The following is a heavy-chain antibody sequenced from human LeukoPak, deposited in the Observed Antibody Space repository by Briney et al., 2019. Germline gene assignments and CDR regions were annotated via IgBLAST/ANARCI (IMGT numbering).Heavy chain of an antibody. CDR1: GFTFSSYA. J-gene: IGHJ5*02. CDR2: ISGSGGST. V-gene: IGHV3-23*01. D-gene: IGHD6-13*01. CDR3: AKDLWQQLEGNWLDP. Sequence: GGSLRLSCAASGFTFSSYAMSWVRQAPGKGLEWVSAISGSGGSTYYADSVKGRFTISRDDSKNTLFLQMNSLRAEDTAVYYCAKDLWQQLEGNWLDPWGQGTLVTVSS.